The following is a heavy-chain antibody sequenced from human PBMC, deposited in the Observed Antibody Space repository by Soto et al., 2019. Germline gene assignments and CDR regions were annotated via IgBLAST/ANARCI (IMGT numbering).Heavy chain of an antibody. V-gene: IGHV3-15*01. J-gene: IGHJ3*02. CDR3: TTDYYYDSRGADAFDI. Sequence: EVQLVESGGGLVKPGGSLRLSCAASGFTFSNSWMSWVRQAPGTGMEWVGRIKSKTEGGTTDYAAPVKGRFTISRDDSKNTLDLQMNSMKTEDNAVYYCTTDYYYDSRGADAFDIWGQGKMVTVSS. CDR1: GFTFSNSW. D-gene: IGHD3-22*01. CDR2: IKSKTEGGTT.